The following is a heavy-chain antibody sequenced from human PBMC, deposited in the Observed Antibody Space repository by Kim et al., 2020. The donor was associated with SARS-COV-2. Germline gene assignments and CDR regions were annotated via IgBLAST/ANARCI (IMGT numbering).Heavy chain of an antibody. CDR2: MYYSGST. CDR1: GGSITSSDYY. D-gene: IGHD3-3*01. CDR3: ANFGITYYVDD. Sequence: SETLSLTCTVSGGSITSSDYYWGWIRQPPGRGLEWIGNMYYSGSTDYNPSLKSRVTISGDTSKNQVSLILSSVTAADTAVYFCANFGITYYVDDWGQGTQITVSS. V-gene: IGHV4-39*01. J-gene: IGHJ4*02.